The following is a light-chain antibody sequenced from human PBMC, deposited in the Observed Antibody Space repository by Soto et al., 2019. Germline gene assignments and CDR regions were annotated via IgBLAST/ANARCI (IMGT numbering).Light chain of an antibody. J-gene: IGKJ1*01. V-gene: IGKV3-15*01. Sequence: EIVMTQSPATLSVPPGEIATPSCRTTQRGSTYLDWNQQKPGQAPRLLIYSASTSATGIPARFSGGGSGTEFTLTLSTPQSAVFAGDICQQYNEGPRRWSFGQGTKVEIK. CDR1: QRGSTY. CDR3: QQYNEGPRRWS. CDR2: SAS.